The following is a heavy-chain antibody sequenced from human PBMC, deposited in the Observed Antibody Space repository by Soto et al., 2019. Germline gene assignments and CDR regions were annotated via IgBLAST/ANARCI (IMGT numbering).Heavy chain of an antibody. CDR2: ISAYNGNT. D-gene: IGHD6-19*01. CDR3: ARDRGVAPPVAGNTHYYYYLDV. J-gene: IGHJ6*03. Sequence: QDQLVQSGVEVKKPGASANVSCKASGYSFTNYGITWVRQAPGQGFEWMGWISAYNGNTNYAQKFQGRVTMTTDASTSTAYLELRSLRSDDTAVYYCARDRGVAPPVAGNTHYYYYLDVWGKGTTVTVSS. V-gene: IGHV1-18*01. CDR1: GYSFTNYG.